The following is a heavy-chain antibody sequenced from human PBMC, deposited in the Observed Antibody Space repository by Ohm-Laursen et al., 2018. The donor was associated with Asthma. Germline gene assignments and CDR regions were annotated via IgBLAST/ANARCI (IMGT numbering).Heavy chain of an antibody. V-gene: IGHV3-23*01. J-gene: IGHJ4*02. D-gene: IGHD4-17*01. CDR3: ANTDYGY. CDR1: GFTFSDFA. Sequence: GSLRLSCAASGFTFSDFAMSWVRQAPGKGLEWVSGIRGDGSSTFFADSVKGRFSISRDNSKNTLYLQMNSLRAEDTALYYCANTDYGYWGQGTLVTVSS. CDR2: IRGDGSST.